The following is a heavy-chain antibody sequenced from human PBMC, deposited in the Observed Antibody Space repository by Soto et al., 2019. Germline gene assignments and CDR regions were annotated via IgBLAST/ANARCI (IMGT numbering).Heavy chain of an antibody. J-gene: IGHJ6*02. Sequence: QVQLVESGGCVVQPGRSLRLSCAASAFTLSKFVMHWVRQAPGKGLEWVAVTSNDGSNTFYAGSVKGRFTISRDNSKSGVYLQINSLRYEDTAVYSCARWNMDVWGQGTTVTFSS. D-gene: IGHD1-1*01. CDR1: AFTLSKFV. CDR2: TSNDGSNT. V-gene: IGHV3-30*04. CDR3: ARWNMDV.